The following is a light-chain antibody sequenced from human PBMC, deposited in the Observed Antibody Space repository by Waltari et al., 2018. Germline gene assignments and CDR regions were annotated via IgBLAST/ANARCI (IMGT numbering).Light chain of an antibody. J-gene: IGKJ1*01. CDR1: QGVSSN. Sequence: EIVMTKSPATLSVSRGERATRSCRASQGVSSNLAGYHQKPRQSPRLLIYGASTSATGTPARFSGSESGTEFTLNISSLQSEDFAVYYCQQYNNWPPTFGQGTKVEI. CDR2: GAS. V-gene: IGKV3-15*01. CDR3: QQYNNWPPT.